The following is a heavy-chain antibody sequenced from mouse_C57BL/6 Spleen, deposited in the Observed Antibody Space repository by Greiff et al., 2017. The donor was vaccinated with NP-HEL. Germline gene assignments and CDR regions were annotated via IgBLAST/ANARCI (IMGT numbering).Heavy chain of an antibody. Sequence: QVQLKQPGAELVKPGASVKLSCKASGYTFTSYWITWVKQRPGQGLEWIGDIYPGGGSTNYNEKFKSKATLTVDTSSSPAYMQLSSLTSDDSAVYYCARWYYYGSLYAMDYWGQGTSVTVSS. CDR3: ARWYYYGSLYAMDY. CDR2: IYPGGGST. D-gene: IGHD1-1*01. J-gene: IGHJ4*01. CDR1: GYTFTSYW. V-gene: IGHV1-55*01.